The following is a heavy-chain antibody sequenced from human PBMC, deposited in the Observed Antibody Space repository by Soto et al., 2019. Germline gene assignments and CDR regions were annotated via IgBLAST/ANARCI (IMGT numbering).Heavy chain of an antibody. D-gene: IGHD3-9*01. CDR2: IGSGGDT. J-gene: IGHJ6*02. V-gene: IGHV3-13*01. CDR1: GFTLSSYD. CDR3: TRKTPPTGMEV. Sequence: EVQLVESGGGLVQPGGSLRPSCAASGFTLSSYDIPWVRQATGEGLGWVSGIGSGGDTHYADSVKGRFIISREDGKNSLYLQMNNLGVGDTAVYYCTRKTPPTGMEVWGQGATVTVSS.